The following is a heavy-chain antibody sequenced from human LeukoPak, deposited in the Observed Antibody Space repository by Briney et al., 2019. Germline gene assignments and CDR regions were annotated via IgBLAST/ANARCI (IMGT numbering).Heavy chain of an antibody. CDR1: GFTFSSYE. J-gene: IGHJ4*02. Sequence: PGGSLRLSCAAAGFTFSSYEINWVRQAPGKGLEWVSSTSSSGSTIYYADSVKGRFTISRDNAKNTLYLQMSSLRAEDTAVYYCAGGRYSSVWYWGQGTMVTVSS. D-gene: IGHD6-19*01. CDR3: AGGRYSSVWY. V-gene: IGHV3-48*03. CDR2: TSSSGSTI.